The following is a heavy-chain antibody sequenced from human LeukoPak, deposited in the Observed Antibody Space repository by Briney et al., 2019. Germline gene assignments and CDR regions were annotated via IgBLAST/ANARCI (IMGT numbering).Heavy chain of an antibody. CDR3: TTVTMVRDYDY. Sequence: GGSLRLSCAASGFSFSDDWMSWVRQAPGKGLEWVGRIKHKRDGGTTDYAAPVKGRFTISRDDSKNMLYLEMNSLKIEDTAVYYCTTVTMVRDYDYWGRATLVSVSS. D-gene: IGHD3-10*01. CDR1: GFSFSDDW. J-gene: IGHJ4*02. CDR2: IKHKRDGGTT. V-gene: IGHV3-15*01.